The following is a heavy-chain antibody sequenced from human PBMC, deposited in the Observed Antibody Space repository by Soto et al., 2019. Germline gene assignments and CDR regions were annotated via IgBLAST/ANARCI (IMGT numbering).Heavy chain of an antibody. CDR2: IIPIFGTA. CDR1: RGTFSSYA. CDR3: AREGYCSGGSCSSVFDY. J-gene: IGHJ4*03. D-gene: IGHD2-15*01. Sequence: GASVKVSCKASRGTFSSYAISWVRQAPGQGLEWMGGIIPIFGTANYAQKFQGRVTITADESTSTAYMELSSLRSEDTAVYYCAREGYCSGGSCSSVFDYWGQGTTVTVSS. V-gene: IGHV1-69*13.